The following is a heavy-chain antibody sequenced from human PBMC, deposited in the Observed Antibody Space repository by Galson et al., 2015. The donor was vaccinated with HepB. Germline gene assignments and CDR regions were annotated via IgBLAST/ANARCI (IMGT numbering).Heavy chain of an antibody. CDR3: ARGSGNFLRGSAFDV. Sequence: QSGAEVKKPGESLRISCKGSGYSFTNYWVIWVRQMPGKGLEWMGNIDPTNSKTNYSPSFQGHVTISADKSINTAYVQWSSLRASDTAMYYCARGSGNFLRGSAFDVWGQGTTVTVSS. CDR2: IDPTNSKT. CDR1: GYSFTNYW. J-gene: IGHJ3*01. V-gene: IGHV5-10-1*01. D-gene: IGHD1-26*01.